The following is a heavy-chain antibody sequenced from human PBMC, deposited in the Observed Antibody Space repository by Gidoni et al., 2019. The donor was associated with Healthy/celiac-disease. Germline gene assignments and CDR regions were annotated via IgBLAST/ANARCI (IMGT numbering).Heavy chain of an antibody. Sequence: QVQLVESGGGVVQPGRSLRLSCAASGFTFSSYGMHWVRQAPGKGLEWVAVISYDGSNKYYADAVKGRFTISRDNSKNTLYLQMNSLRAEETAVYYCAKQPQWELLGPFDYWGQGTLVTVSS. CDR1: GFTFSSYG. CDR2: ISYDGSNK. D-gene: IGHD1-26*01. J-gene: IGHJ4*02. CDR3: AKQPQWELLGPFDY. V-gene: IGHV3-30*18.